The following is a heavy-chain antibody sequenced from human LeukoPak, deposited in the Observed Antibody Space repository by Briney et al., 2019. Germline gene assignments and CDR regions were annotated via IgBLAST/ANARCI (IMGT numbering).Heavy chain of an antibody. CDR2: IYSGGST. V-gene: IGHV3-66*01. CDR3: ASTNYDILTGYAN. D-gene: IGHD3-9*01. Sequence: GGSLRLSCAASGFTVSSNYMSSVRQAPGKGLEWVAAIYSGGSTYYADSVKGRFTISRDNSKNTLYLQMNSLRAEDTAVYYCASTNYDILTGYANWGQGTLVTVSS. CDR1: GFTVSSNY. J-gene: IGHJ4*02.